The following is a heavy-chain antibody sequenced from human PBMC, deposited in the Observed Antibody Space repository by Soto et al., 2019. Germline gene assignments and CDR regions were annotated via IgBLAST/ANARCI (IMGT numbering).Heavy chain of an antibody. CDR3: ARESEDLTSNFDY. V-gene: IGHV3-21*06. CDR1: GFTFTRYS. Sequence: SLRLSFAASGFTFTRYSMNWVRQAPGKGLEWVSSISSTTNYIYYGDSMKGRFTISRDNAKNSLYLEMNSLRAEDTAVYYCARESEDLTSNFDYWGQGTLVTVSS. CDR2: ISSTTNYI. J-gene: IGHJ4*02.